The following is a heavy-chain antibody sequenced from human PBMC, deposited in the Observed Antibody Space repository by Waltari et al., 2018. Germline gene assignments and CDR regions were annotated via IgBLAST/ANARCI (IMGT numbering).Heavy chain of an antibody. J-gene: IGHJ4*02. CDR1: GYTFTSYA. D-gene: IGHD4-17*01. CDR3: ASNIKGTVIGDYFDY. CDR2: INAGNGNT. Sequence: QVQLVQSGAEVKKPGASVKVSCKASGYTFTSYAMHWVRQAPGQRLEWMGWINAGNGNTKYSQKFQGRVTITRDTSASTAYMELSSLRSEDTAVYYCASNIKGTVIGDYFDYWGQGTLVTVSS. V-gene: IGHV1-3*01.